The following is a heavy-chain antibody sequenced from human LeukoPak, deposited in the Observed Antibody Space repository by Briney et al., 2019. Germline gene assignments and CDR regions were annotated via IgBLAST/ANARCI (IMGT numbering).Heavy chain of an antibody. CDR2: FIASGGGT. V-gene: IGHV3-23*01. Sequence: GGPLKLPVEPLDFPFPPIPLSGAGKPQGRGLGGAPAFIASGGGTYYADSVKGRFTISRDNSRSTVFLQMSSLRAEDTAVYYCAKASYCPNDVCRYFDYWGQGILVTVSS. D-gene: IGHD2-8*01. J-gene: IGHJ4*02. CDR1: DFPFPPIP. CDR3: AKASYCPNDVCRYFDY.